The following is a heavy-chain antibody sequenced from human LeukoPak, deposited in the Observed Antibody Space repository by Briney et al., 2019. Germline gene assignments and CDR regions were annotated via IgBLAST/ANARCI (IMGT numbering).Heavy chain of an antibody. CDR2: IYYSGST. Sequence: SETLSLTCTVSGGSISSSSYYWGWIRQPPGKGLEWIGSIYYSGSTYYNPSHKSRVTISVDTSKNQFSLKLSSVTAADTAVYYCARRLSSSWNDVFDIWGQGTMVTVSS. D-gene: IGHD6-13*01. CDR3: ARRLSSSWNDVFDI. CDR1: GGSISSSSYY. V-gene: IGHV4-39*01. J-gene: IGHJ3*02.